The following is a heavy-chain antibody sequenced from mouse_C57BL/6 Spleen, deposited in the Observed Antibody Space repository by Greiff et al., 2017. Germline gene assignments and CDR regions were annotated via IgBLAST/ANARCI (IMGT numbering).Heavy chain of an antibody. CDR3: AITAFELGTGPLGYDY. CDR1: GYTFTSYW. Sequence: QVQLQQPGAELVKPGASVKMSCKASGYTFTSYWITWVKQRPGQGLEWIGDIYPGSGSTNYNEKFKSKATLTVDTSSSTAYMRISSLTSEDSAVYYCAITAFELGTGPLGYDYWGQGTSVTVSA. V-gene: IGHV1-55*01. CDR2: IYPGSGST. J-gene: IGHJ4*01. D-gene: IGHD3-3*01.